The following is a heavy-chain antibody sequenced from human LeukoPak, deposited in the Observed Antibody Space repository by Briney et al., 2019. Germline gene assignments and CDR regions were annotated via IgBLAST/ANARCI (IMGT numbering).Heavy chain of an antibody. CDR1: GFTFSSYW. J-gene: IGHJ6*03. CDR2: IKQDGSEK. Sequence: GGSLRLSCTASGFTFSSYWMSWVRQAPGKGLEWVANIKQDGSEKYYVDSVKGRFTISRDNAKNSLYLQMNSLRAEDTAVYYYARVDYDSSGYFPHYHYYYYMDVWGKGTTVTVSS. D-gene: IGHD3-22*01. V-gene: IGHV3-7*04. CDR3: ARVDYDSSGYFPHYHYYYYMDV.